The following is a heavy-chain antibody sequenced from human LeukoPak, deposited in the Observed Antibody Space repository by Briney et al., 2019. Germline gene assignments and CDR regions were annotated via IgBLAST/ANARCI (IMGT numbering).Heavy chain of an antibody. CDR3: ARGAGGTPYYFDY. CDR1: GGSISSYY. Sequence: SETLSLTCTVSGGSISSYYWSWIRQPPGKGLEWIGYIYYSGSTNYNPSLKSRVTISVDTSKNQFSLKLSPVTAADTAVYYCARGAGGTPYYFDYWGQGTLVTVSS. J-gene: IGHJ4*02. D-gene: IGHD1-26*01. CDR2: IYYSGST. V-gene: IGHV4-59*01.